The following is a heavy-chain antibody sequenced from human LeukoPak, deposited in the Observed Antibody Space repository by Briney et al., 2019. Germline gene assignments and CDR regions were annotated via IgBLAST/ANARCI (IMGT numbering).Heavy chain of an antibody. V-gene: IGHV3-23*01. CDR3: AKGRRSGSYYDLFDY. D-gene: IGHD1-26*01. J-gene: IGHJ4*02. CDR2: ISGSGGST. CDR1: GFTFSSYA. Sequence: GGSLRLSCAASGFTFSSYAMSWVRQAPGKGLEWVSAISGSGGSTYYADSVKGRFTIPRDNSKNTLYLQMNSLRAEDTAVYYCAKGRRSGSYYDLFDYWGQGTLVTVSS.